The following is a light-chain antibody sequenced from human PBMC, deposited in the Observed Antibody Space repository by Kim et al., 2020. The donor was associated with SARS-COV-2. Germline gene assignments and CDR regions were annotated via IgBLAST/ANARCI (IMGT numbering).Light chain of an antibody. J-gene: IGKJ2*01. CDR3: QQYDNLPYT. CDR2: DAS. CDR1: QDISNY. V-gene: IGKV1-33*01. Sequence: QLPPSPSSLSASVGDRVTITCQASQDISNYLNWYQQKPGKAPKLLIYDASNLETGVPSRFSGSGSGTDFTFTISSLQPEDIATYYCQQYDNLPYTFGQGTKLEI.